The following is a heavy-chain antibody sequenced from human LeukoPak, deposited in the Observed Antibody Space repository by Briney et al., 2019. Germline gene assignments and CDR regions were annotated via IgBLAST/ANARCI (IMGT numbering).Heavy chain of an antibody. CDR2: IYHSGST. Sequence: PSQTLSLTCTVSGGSISSGGYYWSWIRQPPGKGLEWIGYIYHSGSTYYNPSLKSRVTISVDRSKNQFSLKLSSVTAADTAVYYCARVTYSSGFDAFDIWGQGTMVTVSS. V-gene: IGHV4-30-2*01. J-gene: IGHJ3*02. CDR1: GGSISSGGYY. D-gene: IGHD6-19*01. CDR3: ARVTYSSGFDAFDI.